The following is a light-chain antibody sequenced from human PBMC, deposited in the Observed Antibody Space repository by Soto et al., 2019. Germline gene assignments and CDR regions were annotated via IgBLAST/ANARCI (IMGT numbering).Light chain of an antibody. CDR3: QQYNSYSPVWA. CDR1: QSISSW. CDR2: KAS. Sequence: DIQMTQSPSTLSASVGDRVTITCRASQSISSWLAWYQQKPGKAPKLLIYKASSLESGVPSRFSGSGSGTEFTLTISSLQPDDFATYYCQQYNSYSPVWAFGQGTKLEIK. J-gene: IGKJ2*01. V-gene: IGKV1-5*03.